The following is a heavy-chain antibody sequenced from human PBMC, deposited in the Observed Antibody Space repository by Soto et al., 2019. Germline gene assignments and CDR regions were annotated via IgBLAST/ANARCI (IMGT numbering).Heavy chain of an antibody. J-gene: IGHJ6*02. Sequence: PSETLSLTCAVSGVSVTNKIYFSWVRQSPGKGLEWIGEISYSGRTFYNPPLSSRVTISMDESKNQVSLRLTSMTAADAAVYFCARPPWGVYALDVWGQGITVTVSS. D-gene: IGHD3-16*01. CDR1: GVSVTNKIY. V-gene: IGHV4-4*02. CDR3: ARPPWGVYALDV. CDR2: ISYSGRT.